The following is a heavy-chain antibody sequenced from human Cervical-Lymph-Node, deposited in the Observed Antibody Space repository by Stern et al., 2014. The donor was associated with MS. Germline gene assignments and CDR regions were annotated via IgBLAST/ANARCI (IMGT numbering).Heavy chain of an antibody. V-gene: IGHV1-18*01. CDR1: GYTFINYG. Sequence: QVQLVQSGAEVKKPGASVKVSCKASGYTFINYGISWVRQAPGQGLEWMGWISAYNVNTNYAQKLQGRVPMTTDTSTSTAYMELRSLRSDDTAVYYCAREGHYSDISGYFFDYWGQGTLVTVSS. J-gene: IGHJ4*02. CDR2: ISAYNVNT. D-gene: IGHD3-22*01. CDR3: AREGHYSDISGYFFDY.